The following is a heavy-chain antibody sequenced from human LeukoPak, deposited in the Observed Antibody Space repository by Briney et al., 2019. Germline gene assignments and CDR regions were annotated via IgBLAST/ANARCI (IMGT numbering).Heavy chain of an antibody. Sequence: ASVKVSCKASGYTFTDYYMHWVRQAPGQGLEWMGWINPKSGGTNHAQRFQGRVTMTRDTSISTAYMELSSLGSDDTAVYYCAREPHDYDAVPGIWGRGTVVTVSS. CDR3: AREPHDYDAVPGI. D-gene: IGHD4-17*01. V-gene: IGHV1-2*02. CDR1: GYTFTDYY. J-gene: IGHJ3*02. CDR2: INPKSGGT.